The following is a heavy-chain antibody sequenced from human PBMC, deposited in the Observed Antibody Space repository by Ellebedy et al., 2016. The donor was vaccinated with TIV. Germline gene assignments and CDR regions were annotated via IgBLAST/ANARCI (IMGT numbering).Heavy chain of an antibody. CDR3: ARVRDNSWYY. Sequence: ASVKVSCKASGYTFTSYDINWVRQATGQGLEWMGWMNPNSGNTVASQQFPCRVLFPLPTSISTAYMELSSLRSEDTAVYYCARVRDNSWYYWGQGTLVTVSS. D-gene: IGHD6-13*01. V-gene: IGHV1-8*03. CDR1: GYTFTSYD. CDR2: MNPNSGNT. J-gene: IGHJ4*02.